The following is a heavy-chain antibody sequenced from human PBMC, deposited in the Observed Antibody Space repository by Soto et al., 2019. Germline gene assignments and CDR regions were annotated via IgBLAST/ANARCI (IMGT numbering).Heavy chain of an antibody. V-gene: IGHV4-31*03. CDR2: IYYSGST. CDR3: ARAPDIVVVPAANWFDP. J-gene: IGHJ5*02. D-gene: IGHD2-2*01. CDR1: GGSVSSSSYY. Sequence: PSETLSLTCTVSGGSVSSSSYYWSWIRQHPGKGLEWIGYIYYSGSTYYNPSLKSRVTISVDTSKNQFSLKLSSVTAADTAVYYCARAPDIVVVPAANWFDPWGQGTLVTVSS.